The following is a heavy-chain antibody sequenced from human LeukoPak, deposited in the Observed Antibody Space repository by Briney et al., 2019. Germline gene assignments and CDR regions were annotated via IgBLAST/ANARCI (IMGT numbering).Heavy chain of an antibody. Sequence: GGSLRLSCAASGFTFNTYAMHWVRQAPGKGLEWVSTITRNSGSRDYADSVKGRFTISRDNAKNSLYLQMNSLRDEDMALYYCAKDKADPYAFDIWGQGTMVTVSS. D-gene: IGHD6-19*01. CDR1: GFTFNTYA. CDR3: AKDKADPYAFDI. V-gene: IGHV3-9*03. CDR2: ITRNSGSR. J-gene: IGHJ3*02.